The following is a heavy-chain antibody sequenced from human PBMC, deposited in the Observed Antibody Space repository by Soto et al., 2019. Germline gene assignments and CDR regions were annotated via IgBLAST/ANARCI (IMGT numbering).Heavy chain of an antibody. CDR2: ISSSSSYI. CDR1: GFTFSSYS. V-gene: IGHV3-21*01. D-gene: IGHD2-15*01. Sequence: EVQLVESGGGLVKPGGSLRLSCAASGFTFSSYSMNWVRQAPGKGLEWVSSISSSSSYICYADSVKGRFTISRDNAKNSLYLQMNSLRAEDTAVYYCSRGLHCSGGSCVFDYWGQGTLVTVSS. CDR3: SRGLHCSGGSCVFDY. J-gene: IGHJ4*02.